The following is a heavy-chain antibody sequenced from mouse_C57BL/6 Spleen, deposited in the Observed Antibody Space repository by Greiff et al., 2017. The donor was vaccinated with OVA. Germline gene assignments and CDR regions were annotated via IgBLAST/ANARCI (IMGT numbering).Heavy chain of an antibody. CDR1: GYTFTSYW. V-gene: IGHV1-64*01. J-gene: IGHJ4*01. D-gene: IGHD1-1*01. Sequence: QVQLQQPGAELVKPGASVKLSCKASGYTFTSYWMHWVKQRPGQGLEWIGMIHPNSGSTNYNEKFKSKATLTEDKSSRTAYMQLSSLTSEDSAVYYCAPITTVVGSAMDYWGQGTSVTVSS. CDR2: IHPNSGST. CDR3: APITTVVGSAMDY.